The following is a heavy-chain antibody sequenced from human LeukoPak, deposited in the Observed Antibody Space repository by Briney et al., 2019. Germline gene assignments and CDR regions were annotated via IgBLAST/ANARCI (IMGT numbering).Heavy chain of an antibody. CDR1: GGSISSYY. CDR3: ARGEYYDSSGYYY. J-gene: IGHJ4*02. Sequence: KPSETLSLTCTVSGGSISSYYWSWIRQPPGKGLEWIGYIYYSGSTNYNPPLKSRVTISVDTSKNQFSLKLSSVTAADTAVYYCARGEYYDSSGYYYWGQGTLVTVSS. CDR2: IYYSGST. D-gene: IGHD3-22*01. V-gene: IGHV4-59*01.